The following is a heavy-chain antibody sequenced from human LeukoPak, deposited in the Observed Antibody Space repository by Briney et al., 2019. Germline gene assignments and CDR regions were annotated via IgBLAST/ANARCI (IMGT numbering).Heavy chain of an antibody. J-gene: IGHJ5*02. CDR1: GYTFTSYG. CDR2: ISAYNGNT. Sequence: GASVKVSCKASGYTFTSYGISWVRQAPGQGLEWMGWISAYNGNTNYAQKFQGRVTMTRDTSISTAYMELSRLRSDDTAVYYCARVGGFWSGYGYNWFDPWGQGTLVTVSS. V-gene: IGHV1-18*01. CDR3: ARVGGFWSGYGYNWFDP. D-gene: IGHD3-3*01.